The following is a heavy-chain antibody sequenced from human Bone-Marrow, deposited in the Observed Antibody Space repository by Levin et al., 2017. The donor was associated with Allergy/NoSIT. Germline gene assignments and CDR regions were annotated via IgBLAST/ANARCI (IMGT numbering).Heavy chain of an antibody. CDR1: GFTFSTSA. Sequence: GGSLRLSCVASGFTFSTSAMSWVRQTPGKGLECVSTISDSGYNTFYADSVQGRFTISRDNSKNTLYLQINSLRAEDTAVYFCAKAPTYVRTNYYVDSWGQGALVTVSS. D-gene: IGHD3-16*01. J-gene: IGHJ4*02. CDR3: AKAPTYVRTNYYVDS. CDR2: ISDSGYNT. V-gene: IGHV3-23*01.